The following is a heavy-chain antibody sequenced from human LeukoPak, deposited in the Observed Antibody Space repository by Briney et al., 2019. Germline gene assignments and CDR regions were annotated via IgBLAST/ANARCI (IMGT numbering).Heavy chain of an antibody. CDR2: TFDTSNWYN. CDR1: GDSFSSNGAN. V-gene: IGHV6-1*01. CDR3: ARGNGYPIYY. D-gene: IGHD1-1*01. J-gene: IGHJ4*02. Sequence: SQTLSLTCAISGDSFSSNGANWDWVRQSPSRGLEWLGRTFDTSNWYNDYAVSVKGRVTINPDASKKQFSLQLSSVTPEATAMYYCARGNGYPIYYWGQGNLVTVSS.